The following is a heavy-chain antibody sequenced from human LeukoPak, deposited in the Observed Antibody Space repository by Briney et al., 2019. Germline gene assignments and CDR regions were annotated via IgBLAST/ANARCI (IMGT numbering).Heavy chain of an antibody. D-gene: IGHD6-13*01. CDR1: GFTFSSYA. J-gene: IGHJ3*02. Sequence: GGSLRLSCAASGFTFSSYAMNWVRQAPGKGLEWVSAISGSGDSTYYADSVKGRFTISRDNSKNTLYLQMNSLRAEDTAVYYCARSTPIAAAGTDAFDIWGQGTMVTVSS. CDR2: ISGSGDST. V-gene: IGHV3-23*01. CDR3: ARSTPIAAAGTDAFDI.